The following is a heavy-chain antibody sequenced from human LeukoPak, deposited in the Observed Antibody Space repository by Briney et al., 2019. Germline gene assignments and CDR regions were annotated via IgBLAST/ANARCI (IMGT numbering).Heavy chain of an antibody. CDR2: ISGSGGST. CDR1: GCTFSSYA. Sequence: GASLRLSCAASGCTFSSYAMSWVRQAPGKGLEWVSAISGSGGSTYYADSVKGRFTISRDDSKNTLYLQMNSLRAEDTAVYYCAKDHYYDSSGYYYFDYWGQGTLVTVSS. J-gene: IGHJ4*02. D-gene: IGHD3-22*01. V-gene: IGHV3-23*01. CDR3: AKDHYYDSSGYYYFDY.